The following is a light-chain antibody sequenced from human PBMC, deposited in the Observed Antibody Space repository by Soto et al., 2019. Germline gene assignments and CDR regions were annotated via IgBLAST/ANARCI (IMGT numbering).Light chain of an antibody. CDR2: KAS. CDR1: QTISSW. V-gene: IGKV1-5*03. Sequence: DIQMTQSPSTLSGSVGDRVTITCRASQTISSWLAWYQQKPGKAPKLLIFKASTLKSGVPSRFSGSESGTEFTITISSLQPDDFATYYCQHYNSYSEAFGQGTKVEL. J-gene: IGKJ1*01. CDR3: QHYNSYSEA.